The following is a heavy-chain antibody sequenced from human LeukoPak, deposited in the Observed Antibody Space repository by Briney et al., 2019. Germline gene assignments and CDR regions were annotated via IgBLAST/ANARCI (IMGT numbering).Heavy chain of an antibody. CDR1: GGTFSSYA. CDR2: IIPIFGTA. J-gene: IGHJ6*03. D-gene: IGHD2-2*01. V-gene: IGHV1-69*01. Sequence: ASVKVSCKASGGTFSSYAISWVRQAPGQGLEWMGGIIPIFGTANYAQKFQGRVTITSDESTSTAYMELSSLRSEDTAVYYCARPPESQLSMGYYYSYMDVGGKGPRSPVPS. CDR3: ARPPESQLSMGYYYSYMDV.